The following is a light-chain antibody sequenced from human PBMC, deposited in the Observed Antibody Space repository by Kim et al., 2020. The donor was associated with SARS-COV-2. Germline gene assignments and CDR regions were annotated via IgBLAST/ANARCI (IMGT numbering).Light chain of an antibody. J-gene: IGKJ5*01. CDR3: QQSAGTAIT. CDR1: QTISNY. CDR2: SAS. Sequence: ASVGDRVTITCRASQTISNYLNWYQQKPGKPPNLLISSASTLQSGVPSRFSGSGFGTDFTLTISSLQPEDFATYYCQQSAGTAITFGQGTRLEIK. V-gene: IGKV1-39*01.